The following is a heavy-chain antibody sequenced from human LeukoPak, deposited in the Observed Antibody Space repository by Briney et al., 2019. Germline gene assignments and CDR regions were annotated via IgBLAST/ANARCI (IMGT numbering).Heavy chain of an antibody. CDR3: VRGPPNWGFDY. Sequence: ASVKVSCTASGYTFTNYDINWVRQATGQGLEWMGWMGSNSGDTGYAQKFQDRVTMTRDTFISTAYMELNNVRSEDTAVYYCVRGPPNWGFDYWGQGTLVTVSS. V-gene: IGHV1-8*01. CDR1: GYTFTNYD. D-gene: IGHD7-27*01. J-gene: IGHJ4*02. CDR2: MGSNSGDT.